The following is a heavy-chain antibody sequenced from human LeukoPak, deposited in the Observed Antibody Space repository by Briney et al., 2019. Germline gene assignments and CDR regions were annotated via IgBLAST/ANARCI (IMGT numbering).Heavy chain of an antibody. Sequence: SETLSLTCTVSGGSISSYYWSWIRQPPGKGLEWIGYIYYSGSTNYNPSLKSRVTISVDTSKNQFSLKLSSVTAADTAVYNCARDPGGYYYDSSGSRLYYYYGMDVWGQGTTVTVSS. CDR2: IYYSGST. D-gene: IGHD3-22*01. CDR1: GGSISSYY. V-gene: IGHV4-59*01. CDR3: ARDPGGYYYDSSGSRLYYYYGMDV. J-gene: IGHJ6*02.